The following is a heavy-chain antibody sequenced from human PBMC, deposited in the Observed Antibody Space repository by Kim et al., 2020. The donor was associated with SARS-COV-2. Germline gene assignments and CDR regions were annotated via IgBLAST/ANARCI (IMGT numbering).Heavy chain of an antibody. CDR2: NT. Sequence: NTGYAQKFQGRVTMTRNTSISTAYMELSSLRSEDTAVYYCARDGIFGVVLWGQGTLVTVSS. CDR3: ARDGIFGVVL. J-gene: IGHJ4*02. V-gene: IGHV1-8*01. D-gene: IGHD3-3*01.